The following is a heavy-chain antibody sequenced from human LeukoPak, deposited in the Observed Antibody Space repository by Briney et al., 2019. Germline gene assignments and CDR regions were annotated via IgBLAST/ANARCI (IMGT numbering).Heavy chain of an antibody. CDR1: GGSFSGYY. J-gene: IGHJ3*02. V-gene: IGHV4-34*01. D-gene: IGHD6-13*01. Sequence: SETLSLTCAVYGGSFSGYYWSWIRQPPGKGLEWIGEINHSGSTNYNPSLKSRVTISVDTSKNQFSLKLSSVTAADTAVYYCARVVVAAASDAFDIWGQGTMVTVS. CDR2: INHSGST. CDR3: ARVVVAAASDAFDI.